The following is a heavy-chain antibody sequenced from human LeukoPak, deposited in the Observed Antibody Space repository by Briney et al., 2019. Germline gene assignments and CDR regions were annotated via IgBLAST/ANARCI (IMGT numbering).Heavy chain of an antibody. CDR2: INPNSGGT. D-gene: IGHD3-3*01. Sequence: ASVKVSCKASGYTFTGYYMHWVRQAPGQGLEWMGWINPNSGGTNYAQKFQGRVTMTRDTSISTAYMELSRLRSDDTAVYYCARDRVGKNRWSGYLFTVGAFDIWGQGTMVTVSS. V-gene: IGHV1-2*02. CDR1: GYTFTGYY. CDR3: ARDRVGKNRWSGYLFTVGAFDI. J-gene: IGHJ3*02.